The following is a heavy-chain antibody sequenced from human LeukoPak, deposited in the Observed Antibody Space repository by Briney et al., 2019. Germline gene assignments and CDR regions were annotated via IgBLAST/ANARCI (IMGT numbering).Heavy chain of an antibody. J-gene: IGHJ4*02. Sequence: GGSLRLSCATSGFTFSSYWMSWVRQAPGKGLKWVANIKEDGSEKYYVDSVKGRFTISRDNAKNSLSLQLNRLRAEDTAVYYCTRDHDSTPFDYWGQGTLVTVSS. CDR2: IKEDGSEK. V-gene: IGHV3-7*05. CDR3: TRDHDSTPFDY. D-gene: IGHD3-22*01. CDR1: GFTFSSYW.